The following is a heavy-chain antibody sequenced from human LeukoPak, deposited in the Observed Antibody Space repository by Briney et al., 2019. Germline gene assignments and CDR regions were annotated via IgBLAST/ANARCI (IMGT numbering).Heavy chain of an antibody. CDR3: ARGSWYSSSWDVDAFDI. CDR2: IYYSGST. Sequence: SETLSLTCTVSGGPISSYYWSWIRQPPGKGLEWIGYIYYSGSTNYNPSLKSRVTMSVDTSKNQFSLKLSSVTAADTAVYYCARGSWYSSSWDVDAFDIWGQGTMVTVSS. CDR1: GGPISSYY. V-gene: IGHV4-59*01. D-gene: IGHD6-13*01. J-gene: IGHJ3*02.